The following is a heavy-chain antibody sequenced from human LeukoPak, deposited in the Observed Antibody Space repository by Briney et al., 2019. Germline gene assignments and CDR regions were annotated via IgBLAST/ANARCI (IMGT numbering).Heavy chain of an antibody. CDR3: ARGTVTANDY. J-gene: IGHJ4*02. CDR2: INPNSGDT. D-gene: IGHD4-17*01. CDR1: GYTFTGYY. V-gene: IGHV1-2*02. Sequence: ASVKVSCKASGYTFTGYYMHWVRQVPGQGLEWMGWINPNSGDTHYAQNFQGRVTMTRDTSISTAYMELSRLTSDDTAVYYCARGTVTANDYWGQGTLVTVSS.